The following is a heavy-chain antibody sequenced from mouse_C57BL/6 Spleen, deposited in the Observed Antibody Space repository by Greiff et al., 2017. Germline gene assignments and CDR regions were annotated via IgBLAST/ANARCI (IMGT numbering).Heavy chain of an antibody. D-gene: IGHD2-2*01. Sequence: QVQLQQPGAELVKPGASVKLSCKASGYTFTSYWMPWVKQRPGQGLEWIGMIHPNSGSTNYNEKFKSKATLTVDKSSSTAYMQLSSLTSEDSAVYYCARRDGYDPWFAYWGQGTLVTVSA. V-gene: IGHV1-64*01. CDR3: ARRDGYDPWFAY. J-gene: IGHJ3*01. CDR2: IHPNSGST. CDR1: GYTFTSYW.